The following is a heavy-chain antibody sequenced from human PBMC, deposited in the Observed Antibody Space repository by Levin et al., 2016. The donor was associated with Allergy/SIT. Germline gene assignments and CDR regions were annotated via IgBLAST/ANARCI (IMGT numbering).Heavy chain of an antibody. D-gene: IGHD3-3*01. J-gene: IGHJ6*02. CDR2: IYYSGST. Sequence: SETLSLTCTVSGGSISSSSYYWSWIRQPPGKGLEWIGYIYYSGSTNYNPSLKSRVTISVDTSKNQFSLKLSSVTAADTAVYYCARDYAPPHPRGFGVVIRHNQGMATWGPADVWGQGTTVTVSS. CDR1: GGSISSSSYY. CDR3: ARDYAPPHPRGFGVVIRHNQGMATWGPADV. V-gene: IGHV4-61*01.